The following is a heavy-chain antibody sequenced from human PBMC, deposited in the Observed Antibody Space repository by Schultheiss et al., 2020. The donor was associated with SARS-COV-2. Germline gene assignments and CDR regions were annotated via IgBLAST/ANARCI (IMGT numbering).Heavy chain of an antibody. CDR2: MNPNSGDT. CDR3: AAELGNDAFDI. J-gene: IGHJ3*02. V-gene: IGHV1-2*06. D-gene: IGHD7-27*01. CDR1: DYNFSGYY. Sequence: ASVKVSCRAFDYNFSGYYMHWVRQAPGQGPEWMGRMNPNSGDTEYAQKFQGRVVMTSDASINTAYMELRRLGSDDTAVYYCAAELGNDAFDIWGQGTMVTVSS.